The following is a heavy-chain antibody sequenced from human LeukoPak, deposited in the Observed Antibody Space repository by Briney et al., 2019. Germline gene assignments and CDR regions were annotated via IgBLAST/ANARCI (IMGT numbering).Heavy chain of an antibody. V-gene: IGHV3-30-3*01. J-gene: IGHJ3*02. Sequence: RRSLRLSCAASGFTFSSYATHCVRPPPGRGLEWVAVILNVVSNKYYADSVKGRFTISRDNSKNTLYLQMNSLRAEDTAVYYCARDLNYYDSSGYSLGAFDIWGQGTMVTVSS. CDR2: ILNVVSNK. CDR1: GFTFSSYA. CDR3: ARDLNYYDSSGYSLGAFDI. D-gene: IGHD3-22*01.